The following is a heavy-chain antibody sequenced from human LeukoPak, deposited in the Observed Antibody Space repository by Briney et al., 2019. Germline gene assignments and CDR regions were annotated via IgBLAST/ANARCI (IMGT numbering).Heavy chain of an antibody. J-gene: IGHJ4*02. CDR2: IIPIFGTT. CDR3: ARPRTYYDFWRGYPPFDY. Sequence: SVKVSCKASGGTFSSYAISWVRQAPGQGLEWMGGIIPIFGTTNYAQKYQGRVTITADESTSTVYMELSSLRSEDTAVYYCARPRTYYDFWRGYPPFDYWGQGTLVTVSS. V-gene: IGHV1-69*13. CDR1: GGTFSSYA. D-gene: IGHD3-3*01.